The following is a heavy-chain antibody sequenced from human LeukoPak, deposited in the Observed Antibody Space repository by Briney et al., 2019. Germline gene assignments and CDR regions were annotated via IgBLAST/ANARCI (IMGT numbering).Heavy chain of an antibody. CDR3: ARGGYCSSTSCLLDY. J-gene: IGHJ4*02. CDR2: IYSGGSI. Sequence: GGSLRLSCAASGFTFSNYAMTWVRQAPGKGLDWVSVIYSGGSIYYADSVEGRFTISRDNSKNTLYLQMNSLRAEDTAVYYCARGGYCSSTSCLLDYWGQGTLVTVSS. CDR1: GFTFSNYA. D-gene: IGHD2-2*01. V-gene: IGHV3-66*01.